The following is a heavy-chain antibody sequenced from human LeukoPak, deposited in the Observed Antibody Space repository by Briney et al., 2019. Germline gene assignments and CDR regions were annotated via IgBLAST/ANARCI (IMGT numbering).Heavy chain of an antibody. CDR3: ALSIVATRIDY. V-gene: IGHV3-23*01. D-gene: IGHD5-12*01. CDR2: ISGSGGST. Sequence: GGSLRLSCAASGFTFSSYAMNWVRQAPGKGLGWISSISGSGGSTYYADSVKGRFTISRDNSKNTLYLQMNSLRAEDTAVYYCALSIVATRIDYWGQGTLVTVSS. CDR1: GFTFSSYA. J-gene: IGHJ4*02.